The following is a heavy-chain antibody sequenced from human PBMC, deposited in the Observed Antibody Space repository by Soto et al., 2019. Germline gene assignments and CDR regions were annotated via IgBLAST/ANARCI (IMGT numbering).Heavy chain of an antibody. J-gene: IGHJ4*02. D-gene: IGHD3-22*01. CDR1: GFTFSSYG. CDR3: ARDIDSTEYYFDY. V-gene: IGHV3-33*01. Sequence: PGGSLRLSCAASGFTFSSYGMHWVRQAPGKGLEWVAVIWYDGSNKYYADSVKGRFTISRDNSKNTLYLQMNSLRAEDTAVYYCARDIDSTEYYFDYWGQRTLVTVSS. CDR2: IWYDGSNK.